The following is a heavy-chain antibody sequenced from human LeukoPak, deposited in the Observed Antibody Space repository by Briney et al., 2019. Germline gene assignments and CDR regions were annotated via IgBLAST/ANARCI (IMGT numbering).Heavy chain of an antibody. CDR1: GGSISSYY. Sequence: PSETLSLTCTVSGGSISSYYWSWIRQPPGKGLEWIGYIYYSGSTNYNPSLKSRVTISVDKSMNQFSLRLTSVAPADTAVYYCASVEIPATGAFDYWGQGTLVTVSS. CDR3: ASVEIPATGAFDY. D-gene: IGHD1-14*01. V-gene: IGHV4-59*12. CDR2: IYYSGST. J-gene: IGHJ4*02.